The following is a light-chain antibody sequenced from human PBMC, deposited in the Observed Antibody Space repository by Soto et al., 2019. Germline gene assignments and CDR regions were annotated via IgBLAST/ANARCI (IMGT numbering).Light chain of an antibody. CDR3: QQRSDWPPLT. V-gene: IGKV3-11*01. Sequence: IGLTHSPDTLSLSPGEIATLSCRASQSVSRFLAWYQQKPGQAPMLLIYDASDRATGIPARFSGSGSGTDFTLTISSLEPEDFAVYYCQQRSDWPPLTFGGGTKVDIK. CDR1: QSVSRF. CDR2: DAS. J-gene: IGKJ4*01.